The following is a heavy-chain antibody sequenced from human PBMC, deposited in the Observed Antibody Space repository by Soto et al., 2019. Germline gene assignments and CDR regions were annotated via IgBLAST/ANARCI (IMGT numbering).Heavy chain of an antibody. CDR1: GFTFSSYS. D-gene: IGHD2-15*01. CDR2: ISSSSSTI. CDR3: ARETLYCSGGSSYPMRHAFDI. V-gene: IGHV3-48*01. Sequence: EVQLVESGGGLVQPGGSLRLSCAASGFTFSSYSMNWVRQAPGKGLEWVSYISSSSSTIYYVDSVKGRFTISRDNAKNTLNRQMNSLKAKDTAVYYFARETLYCSGGSSYPMRHAFDILGQVTMVTVSS. J-gene: IGHJ3*02.